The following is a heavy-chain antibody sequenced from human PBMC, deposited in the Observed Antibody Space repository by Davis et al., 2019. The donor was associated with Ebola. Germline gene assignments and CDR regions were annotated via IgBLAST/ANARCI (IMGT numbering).Heavy chain of an antibody. CDR2: IYSGGST. J-gene: IGHJ6*02. CDR3: AREGVVGAVAGTGYYYYYGMDV. Sequence: GESLKISCAASGFTFSSYWMHWVRQAPGKGLEWVSVIYSGGSTYYADSVKGRFTISRHNSKNTLYLQMNSLRAEDTAVYYCAREGVVGAVAGTGYYYYYGMDVWGQGTTVTVSS. V-gene: IGHV3-53*04. D-gene: IGHD6-19*01. CDR1: GFTFSSYW.